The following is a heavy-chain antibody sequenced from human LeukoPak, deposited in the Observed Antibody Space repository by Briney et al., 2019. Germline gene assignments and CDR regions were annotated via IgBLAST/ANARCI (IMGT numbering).Heavy chain of an antibody. CDR2: TSGSGSST. Sequence: PGGSLRLSCAASGFTFSSYAMSWVRQAPGKGLEWVSTTSGSGSSTYYADSVKGRFTISRDNAKNSLYLQMNSLRAEDTAVYYCARGTYWSPLDFDYWGQGTLVTVSS. CDR1: GFTFSSYA. CDR3: ARGTYWSPLDFDY. D-gene: IGHD1-1*01. J-gene: IGHJ4*02. V-gene: IGHV3-23*01.